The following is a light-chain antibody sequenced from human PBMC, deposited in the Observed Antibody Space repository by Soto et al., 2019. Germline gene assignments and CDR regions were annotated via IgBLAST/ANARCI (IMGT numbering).Light chain of an antibody. V-gene: IGKV3-20*01. Sequence: EIVLTQSPGTLSLSPGERATLSCRASQSVSTSYLAWYQQKPGQAPRLLIYGASNRATGIPDRFSGSGSGTDFTLTISRLEPEDFAVYYYQQYGNSRAFGQGTKVEIK. CDR3: QQYGNSRA. J-gene: IGKJ1*01. CDR1: QSVSTSY. CDR2: GAS.